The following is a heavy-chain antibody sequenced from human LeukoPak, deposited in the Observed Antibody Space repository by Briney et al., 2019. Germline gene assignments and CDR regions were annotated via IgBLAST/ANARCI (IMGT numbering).Heavy chain of an antibody. Sequence: AGGSLRLSCAASGFTFSRYAMSWVRQTPGKGLEWVSAISGSGTSTYSADSVKGRFTISRDNSRDTLYLQMNSLRAEDTAVYFCAKDPSNYYDTSGFYNYFDYWGRGTVVTVSS. V-gene: IGHV3-23*01. J-gene: IGHJ4*02. D-gene: IGHD3-22*01. CDR1: GFTFSRYA. CDR3: AKDPSNYYDTSGFYNYFDY. CDR2: ISGSGTST.